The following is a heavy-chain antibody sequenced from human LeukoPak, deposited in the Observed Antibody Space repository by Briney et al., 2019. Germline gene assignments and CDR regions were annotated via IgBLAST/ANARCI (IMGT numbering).Heavy chain of an antibody. CDR3: AREGLKDSSGCPDY. V-gene: IGHV1-2*06. Sequence: ASVKVSCKASGYTFTGYYMHWVRQAPGQGLEWMGRINPNSGGTNYAQKFQGRVTMTRDTSTSTVYMELSSLRSEDTAVYYCAREGLKDSSGCPDYWGQGTLVTVSS. J-gene: IGHJ4*02. CDR1: GYTFTGYY. D-gene: IGHD3-22*01. CDR2: INPNSGGT.